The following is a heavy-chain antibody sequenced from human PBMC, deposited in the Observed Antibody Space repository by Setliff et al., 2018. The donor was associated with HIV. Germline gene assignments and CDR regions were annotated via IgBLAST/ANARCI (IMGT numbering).Heavy chain of an antibody. V-gene: IGHV4-28*05. CDR3: AKKGNGDYHFDY. Sequence: SETLSLTCTVSGDFISSDYYWGWIRQPPGKGLEWIGYIYYSGSIYYNPSLKSRVTMSVDTSKNQFSLKLSSVTAVDTAAYYCAKKGNGDYHFDYWGQGTLVTVSS. J-gene: IGHJ4*02. CDR1: GDFISSDYY. CDR2: IYYSGSI. D-gene: IGHD4-17*01.